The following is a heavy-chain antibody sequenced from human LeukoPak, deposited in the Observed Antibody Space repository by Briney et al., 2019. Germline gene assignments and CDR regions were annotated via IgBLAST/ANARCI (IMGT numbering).Heavy chain of an antibody. CDR1: GYTFTADY. J-gene: IGHJ4*02. CDR2: IYPNNGGT. Sequence: ASVKVSCKASGYTFTADYIHWVRQAPGQGPEWMGWIYPNNGGTHYARKFQGRVTMTRDTSISTAYMELSRLRSDDTAVYYCARSYYGSGGVFGRTDYWGQGTLVTVSS. CDR3: ARSYYGSGGVFGRTDY. D-gene: IGHD3-10*01. V-gene: IGHV1-2*02.